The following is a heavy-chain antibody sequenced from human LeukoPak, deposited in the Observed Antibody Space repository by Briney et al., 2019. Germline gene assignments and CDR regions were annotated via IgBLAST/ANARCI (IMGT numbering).Heavy chain of an antibody. V-gene: IGHV3-21*01. CDR1: GFTFSSYS. J-gene: IGHJ4*02. CDR3: ARSMAVAGTDY. Sequence: GGSLRLPCAASGFTFSSYSMNWVRQAPGKGLEWVSSISSSSSYIYYADSVKGRFTISRDNAKNSLYLQMNSLRAEDTAVYYCARSMAVAGTDYWGQGTLVTVSS. CDR2: ISSSSSYI. D-gene: IGHD6-19*01.